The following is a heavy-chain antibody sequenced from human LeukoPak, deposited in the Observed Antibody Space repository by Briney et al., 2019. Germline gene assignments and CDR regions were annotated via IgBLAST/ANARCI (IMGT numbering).Heavy chain of an antibody. CDR1: GFTFSIYS. CDR2: ISSSSSTI. Sequence: GSLRLSCAASGFTFSIYSINLVRPAPGKGLELVSYISSSSSTIYYADSVKGRFTISRDNAKNSLFLQMNSLRAEDTAVYYCARPPLGYGLGSYGYWGQGPLVTVSS. D-gene: IGHD3-10*01. V-gene: IGHV3-48*04. CDR3: ARPPLGYGLGSYGY. J-gene: IGHJ4*02.